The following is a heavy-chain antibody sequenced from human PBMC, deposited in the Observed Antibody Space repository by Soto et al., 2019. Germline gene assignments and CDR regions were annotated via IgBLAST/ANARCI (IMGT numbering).Heavy chain of an antibody. V-gene: IGHV4-30-4*01. J-gene: IGHJ4*02. Sequence: SETLSLTCTVSGGSISSGDYYWSWIRQPPGKGLEWIGYIYYSGSTYYNPSLKSRVTISVDTSKNQFSLKLSSVTAADTAVYYCASAVARPPGSIDYWGQGTLVTVSS. CDR1: GGSISSGDYY. CDR3: ASAVARPPGSIDY. D-gene: IGHD6-19*01. CDR2: IYYSGST.